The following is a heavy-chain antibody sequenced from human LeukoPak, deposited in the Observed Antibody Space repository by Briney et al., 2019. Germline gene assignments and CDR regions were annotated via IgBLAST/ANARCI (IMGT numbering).Heavy chain of an antibody. Sequence: SQTLSLTCGISGDSVSINSATWNWIRQSPSRGLEWLGSTYYRSKWSNDYAVSVKSRITINPDTSKNQFSLQLNSVTPEDTAVYYCARGIADSTGYYYVDYWGQGTLVTVSS. J-gene: IGHJ4*02. CDR1: GDSVSINSAT. D-gene: IGHD3-22*01. CDR3: ARGIADSTGYYYVDY. V-gene: IGHV6-1*01. CDR2: TYYRSKWSN.